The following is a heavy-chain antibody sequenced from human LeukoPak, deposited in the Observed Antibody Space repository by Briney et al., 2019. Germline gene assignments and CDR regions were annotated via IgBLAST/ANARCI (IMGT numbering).Heavy chain of an antibody. Sequence: GGSLRLFCAASGFTFSSYCMHWVRQAPGKGLEWVAFIRYDGSNKYYADSVKGRFTISRDNSKNTLYLQMKSLRAEDTAVYYCAKDREYYGSGSYSYYMDVWGKGTTVTIS. D-gene: IGHD3-10*01. CDR1: GFTFSSYC. V-gene: IGHV3-30*02. J-gene: IGHJ6*03. CDR3: AKDREYYGSGSYSYYMDV. CDR2: IRYDGSNK.